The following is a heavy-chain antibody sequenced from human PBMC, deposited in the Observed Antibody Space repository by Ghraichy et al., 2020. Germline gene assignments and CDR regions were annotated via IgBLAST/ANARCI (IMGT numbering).Heavy chain of an antibody. CDR3: ANNAIIWSGYIPPALSPEYWYFDL. Sequence: GRSPRLSCAASGFTFSSYAMSWVRQAPGKGLEWVSAISGSGGSTYYADSVKGRFTISRDNSKNTLYLQMNSLRAEDTAVYYCANNAIIWSGYIPPALSPEYWYFDLWGRGTLVTVSS. CDR1: GFTFSSYA. CDR2: ISGSGGST. V-gene: IGHV3-23*01. J-gene: IGHJ2*01. D-gene: IGHD3-3*01.